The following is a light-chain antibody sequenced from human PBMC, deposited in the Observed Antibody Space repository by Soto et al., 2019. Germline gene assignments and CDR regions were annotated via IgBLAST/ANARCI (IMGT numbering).Light chain of an antibody. J-gene: IGKJ1*01. CDR3: QQCYSSPPWT. CDR2: AAS. Sequence: DIQMTQSPSSVSASVPERFTISCQASQGISRSLAWYQQKPGKAPKLLIYAASSLQSGVPSRFSGSGSGTDFTLTISSLQPEDFATYYCQQCYSSPPWTFGQGTKVDIK. CDR1: QGISRS. V-gene: IGKV1-12*01.